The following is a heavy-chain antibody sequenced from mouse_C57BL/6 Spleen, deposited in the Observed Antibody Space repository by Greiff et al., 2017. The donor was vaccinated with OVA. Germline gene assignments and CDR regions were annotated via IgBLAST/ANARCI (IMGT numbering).Heavy chain of an antibody. CDR2: ISSGGSYT. Sequence: EVKVVESGGDLVKPGGSLKLSCAASGFTFSSYGMSWVRQTPDKRLEWVATISSGGSYTYYPDSVKGRFTISRDNAKNTLYLQMSSLKSEDTAMYYCARRELTGTDYYAMDYWGQGTSVTVSS. J-gene: IGHJ4*01. CDR1: GFTFSSYG. CDR3: ARRELTGTDYYAMDY. D-gene: IGHD4-1*01. V-gene: IGHV5-6*02.